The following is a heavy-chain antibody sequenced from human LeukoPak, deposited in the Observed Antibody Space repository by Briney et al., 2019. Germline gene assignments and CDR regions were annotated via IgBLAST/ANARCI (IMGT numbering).Heavy chain of an antibody. D-gene: IGHD6-6*01. CDR2: ISSSSSYI. CDR1: GFTFSSYS. Sequence: GGSLRLSCAASGFTFSSYSMNWVRQAPGKGLEWVSSISSSSSYIYYADSVKGRFTISRDSAKNSLYLQMNSLRAEDTAVYYCARDWGIAARQLYGMDVWGQGTTVTVSS. V-gene: IGHV3-21*01. J-gene: IGHJ6*02. CDR3: ARDWGIAARQLYGMDV.